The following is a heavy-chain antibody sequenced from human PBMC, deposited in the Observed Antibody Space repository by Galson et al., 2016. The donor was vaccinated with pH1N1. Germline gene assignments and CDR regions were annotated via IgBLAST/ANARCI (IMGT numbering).Heavy chain of an antibody. Sequence: SLRLSCAASGFSFSSYGMHWVRQAPGKGLEWLALIWYDGTKQNYGDSVEGRVTISRDNSKNTLYLQLNSLRVEDTAVYFCARGYDFSSGYFHYFDNWGQGTLVTVSS. D-gene: IGHD3-3*01. CDR2: IWYDGTKQ. V-gene: IGHV3-33*01. J-gene: IGHJ4*02. CDR1: GFSFSSYG. CDR3: ARGYDFSSGYFHYFDN.